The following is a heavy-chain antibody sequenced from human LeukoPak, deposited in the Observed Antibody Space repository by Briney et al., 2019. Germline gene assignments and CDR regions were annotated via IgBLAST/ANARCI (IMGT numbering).Heavy chain of an antibody. D-gene: IGHD3-10*01. Sequence: GGSLRLSCAASGFIFTDYWMYWVRQAPGKGLAWVANIKEDGSEKNYVDSVKGRFTIPRDNAKNSLYLQMNSLRAEDTAVYYCARAYYYGSGSYPDSWGQGTLVTVSS. CDR1: GFIFTDYW. V-gene: IGHV3-7*04. CDR2: IKEDGSEK. J-gene: IGHJ5*01. CDR3: ARAYYYGSGSYPDS.